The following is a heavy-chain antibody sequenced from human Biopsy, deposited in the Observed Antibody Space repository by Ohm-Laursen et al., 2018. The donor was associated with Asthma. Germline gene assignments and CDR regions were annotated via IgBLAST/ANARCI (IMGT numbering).Heavy chain of an antibody. D-gene: IGHD3-10*01. CDR1: GFSFDDYA. J-gene: IGHJ6*02. CDR2: ISWNSGTI. CDR3: ARDMGAGPNQPPYGSGSSHLYGMDV. Sequence: SSLRLSCAASGFSFDDYAMFWVRQAPGKGLEWVSGISWNSGTIGYADSVKGRFTISRDNAKNSLYLQMNSLGPEDTAVYYCARDMGAGPNQPPYGSGSSHLYGMDVWGQGTTVTVSS. V-gene: IGHV3-9*01.